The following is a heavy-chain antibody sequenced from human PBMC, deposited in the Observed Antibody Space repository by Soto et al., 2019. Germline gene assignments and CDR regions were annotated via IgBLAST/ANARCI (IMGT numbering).Heavy chain of an antibody. D-gene: IGHD3-3*01. V-gene: IGHV1-2*02. CDR3: ARDRAYYDFWSGSLSHYYGMDV. CDR2: INPNSVGT. CDR1: GCTFTGYY. J-gene: IGHJ6*02. Sequence: ASVKVSCKASGCTFTGYYMHWVRQAPGQGLEWMGWINPNSVGTNYAQKFQGRVTMTRDTSISTAYMELSRLRSDDTAVYYCARDRAYYDFWSGSLSHYYGMDVWGQGTTVTVSS.